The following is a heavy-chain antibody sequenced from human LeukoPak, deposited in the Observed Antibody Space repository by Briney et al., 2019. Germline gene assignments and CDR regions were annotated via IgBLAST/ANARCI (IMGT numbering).Heavy chain of an antibody. CDR2: ISSSGSTI. D-gene: IGHD4-11*01. Sequence: GGSLRLSCAASGFAFSDYYMSWIRQAPGKGLEWVSYISSSGSTIYYADSVKGRFTISRDNAKNSLYLQMNSLRAEDTAVYYCARDRTVGAFDYWGQGTLVTVSS. CDR1: GFAFSDYY. J-gene: IGHJ4*02. CDR3: ARDRTVGAFDY. V-gene: IGHV3-11*01.